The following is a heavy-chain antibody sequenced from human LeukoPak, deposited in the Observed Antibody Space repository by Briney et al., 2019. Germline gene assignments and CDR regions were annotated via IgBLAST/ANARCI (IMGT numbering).Heavy chain of an antibody. V-gene: IGHV4-4*07. Sequence: SETLSLTCTVSGGSISSYYWSWIRQPAGKGLEWIGRIYTSGSTNYNPSLKSRVTISVDTSKNQFSLKLSSVTAADTAVYYCARGPGGYDILTGYYYTKYYFDYWGQGTLVTVSS. J-gene: IGHJ4*02. CDR3: ARGPGGYDILTGYYYTKYYFDY. CDR2: IYTSGST. D-gene: IGHD3-9*01. CDR1: GGSISSYY.